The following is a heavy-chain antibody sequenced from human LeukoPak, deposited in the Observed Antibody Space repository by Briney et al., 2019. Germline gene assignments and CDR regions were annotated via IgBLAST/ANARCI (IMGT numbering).Heavy chain of an antibody. V-gene: IGHV3-21*06. Sequence: GGSLRLSCAASGFTFSSYSFNWVRQVPGKGLEWVSSITTTFYTYYTDSVKGRFTVSRDNARNSLYLQMNSLRVEDTAVYYCTRVIVAVPGYFDYFDFWGQGVLVPVSS. CDR3: TRVIVAVPGYFDYFDF. CDR2: ITTTFYT. D-gene: IGHD6-19*01. CDR1: GFTFSSYS. J-gene: IGHJ4*02.